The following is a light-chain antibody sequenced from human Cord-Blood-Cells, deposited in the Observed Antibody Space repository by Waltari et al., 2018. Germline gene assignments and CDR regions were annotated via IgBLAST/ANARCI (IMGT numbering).Light chain of an antibody. CDR1: SSAVGGYNY. V-gene: IGLV2-14*01. CDR2: EVS. Sequence: QSALTQPASVSGSPGPSITTSFTGTSSAVGGYNYVSWYQQHPGKAPKLMIYEVSNRPSGVSNRFSGSKSGNTASLTISGLQAEDEADYYCSSYTSSSTLVFGTGTKVTVL. CDR3: SSYTSSSTLV. J-gene: IGLJ1*01.